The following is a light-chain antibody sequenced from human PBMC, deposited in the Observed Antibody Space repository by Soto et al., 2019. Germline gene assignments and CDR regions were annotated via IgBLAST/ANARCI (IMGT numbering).Light chain of an antibody. CDR1: QSVKRY. CDR3: QHYNSYART. V-gene: IGKV1-5*01. Sequence: DIQMTQSPSTLSASVGDRVTITCRASQSVKRYLAWYQQKSGKAPNLLIYDASNLQSGVPSRFSGSGSGTEFTLTLANHQPDDFATYYCQHYNSYARTFGQGNKVEI. J-gene: IGKJ1*01. CDR2: DAS.